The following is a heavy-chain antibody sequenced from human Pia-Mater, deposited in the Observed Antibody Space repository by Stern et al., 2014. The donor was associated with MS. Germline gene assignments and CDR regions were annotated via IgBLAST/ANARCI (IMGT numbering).Heavy chain of an antibody. V-gene: IGHV1-69*06. CDR3: ARDGDFGSNYGMDV. CDR2: IIPLFGTA. Sequence: QVQLVQSGAELKKPGSSVKVSCKASGGTFSSYGISWVRQAPGQGLEWMGGIIPLFGTANYARRFQGRVTMTADISTSTAYMELSSLRSEDMAVYYCARDGDFGSNYGMDVWGQGTTVTVAS. J-gene: IGHJ6*02. CDR1: GGTFSSYG. D-gene: IGHD2-21*02.